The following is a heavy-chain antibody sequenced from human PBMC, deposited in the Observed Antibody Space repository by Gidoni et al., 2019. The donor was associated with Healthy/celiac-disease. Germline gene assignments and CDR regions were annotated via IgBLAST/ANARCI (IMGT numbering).Heavy chain of an antibody. J-gene: IGHJ6*02. CDR3: ARRGRGGYDFLDYYYYYGMDV. D-gene: IGHD3-3*01. Sequence: QVQLVQSGAEVKKPGASVKVSCKASGYTFTSYGISWVRQAPGQGLEWMGWISAYNGNTNYAQKLQGRVTMTTDTSTSTAYMELRSLRSDDTAVYYCARRGRGGYDFLDYYYYYGMDVWGQGTTVTVSS. CDR2: ISAYNGNT. CDR1: GYTFTSYG. V-gene: IGHV1-18*01.